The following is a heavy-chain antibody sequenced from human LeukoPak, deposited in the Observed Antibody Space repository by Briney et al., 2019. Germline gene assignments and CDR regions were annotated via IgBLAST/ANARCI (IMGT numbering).Heavy chain of an antibody. CDR1: GFTFSSYA. V-gene: IGHV3-30*04. D-gene: IGHD5-18*01. CDR3: AREGLYSYGPFDY. CDR2: ISYDGSNK. Sequence: PGGSLRLSCAASGFTFSSYAMHWVRQAPGKGLEWVAVISYDGSNKYYADSVKGRFTISRDNSKNTLYLQMNSLRAEDTAVYYCAREGLYSYGPFDYWGQGTLVTVSS. J-gene: IGHJ4*02.